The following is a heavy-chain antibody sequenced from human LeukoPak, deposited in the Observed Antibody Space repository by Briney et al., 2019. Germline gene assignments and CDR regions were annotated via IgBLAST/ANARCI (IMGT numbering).Heavy chain of an antibody. CDR1: GESFSGYY. CDR2: INDSGST. D-gene: IGHD3-16*02. CDR3: ARGKDYDYVGGSYRSFDY. J-gene: IGHJ4*02. Sequence: PSETLSLICAVYGESFSGYYWSWIRQPPGKGLEWIGEINDSGSTNYNPSLKSRVTISVDTSKNQFSLKLSSVTAADTAVYYCARGKDYDYVGGSYRSFDYWGQGSLVTVSS. V-gene: IGHV4-34*01.